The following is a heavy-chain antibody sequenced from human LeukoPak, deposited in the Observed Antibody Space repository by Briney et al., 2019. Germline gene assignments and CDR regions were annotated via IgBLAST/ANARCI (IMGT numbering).Heavy chain of an antibody. CDR2: ISAYNGNT. Sequence: GASVKVSCKASGYTFTSYDINWVRQATGQGLEWMGWISAYNGNTNYAQKLQGRVTMTTDTSTSTAYMELRSLRSDDTAVYYCARQRGGNGQTVAFDIWGQGTMVTVSS. CDR1: GYTFTSYD. D-gene: IGHD4-23*01. J-gene: IGHJ3*02. CDR3: ARQRGGNGQTVAFDI. V-gene: IGHV1-18*01.